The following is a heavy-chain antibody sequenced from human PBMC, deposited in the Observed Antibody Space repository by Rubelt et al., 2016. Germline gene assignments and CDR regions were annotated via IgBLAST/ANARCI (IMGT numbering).Heavy chain of an antibody. J-gene: IGHJ3*02. CDR1: GYTFTSYA. Sequence: QVQLVQSGAEVKKPGASVKVSCKASGYTFTSYAMHWVRQAPGQRLEWMGWISAYNGNKNYAQKLKGRGTMTTDTSTSTAYMELRSLRSDDTAVYYCARDRTWLVPGLDAFDIWGQGTMVTVSS. V-gene: IGHV1-3*01. CDR3: ARDRTWLVPGLDAFDI. CDR2: ISAYNGNK. D-gene: IGHD6-19*01.